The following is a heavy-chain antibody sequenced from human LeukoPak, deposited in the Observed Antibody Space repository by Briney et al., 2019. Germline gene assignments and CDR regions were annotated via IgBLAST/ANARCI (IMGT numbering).Heavy chain of an antibody. Sequence: ASVKVSCKASGYTFTSYGISWVRQAPGQGLEWMGWITAYNGNTNYAQNLQGRVTMTTDTSTSTAYVALRSLRSDDTAVYYCARDRDYDILTGFENWFDPLGQGTLVTVSS. V-gene: IGHV1-18*04. CDR2: ITAYNGNT. D-gene: IGHD3-9*01. J-gene: IGHJ5*02. CDR1: GYTFTSYG. CDR3: ARDRDYDILTGFENWFDP.